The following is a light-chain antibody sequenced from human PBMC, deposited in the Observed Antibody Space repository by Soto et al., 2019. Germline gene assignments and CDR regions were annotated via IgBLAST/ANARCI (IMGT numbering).Light chain of an antibody. V-gene: IGLV2-14*01. J-gene: IGLJ3*02. CDR3: SSYTSSTTHWV. CDR2: EVS. CDR1: SSDVGGYNY. Sequence: QSALTQPASVSGSPGQSITISCTGISSDVGGYNYVSWYQQLPGKAPKLMIYEVSNRPSGVSNRFSGSKSGNTASLTISGLQAEDEADYYCSSYTSSTTHWVFGGGTKLTVL.